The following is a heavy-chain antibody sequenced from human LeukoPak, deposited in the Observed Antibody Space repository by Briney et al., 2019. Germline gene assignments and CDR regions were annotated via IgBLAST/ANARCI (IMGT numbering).Heavy chain of an antibody. CDR2: IWHDGSYK. V-gene: IGHV3-33*08. CDR1: GFTFSSYA. Sequence: GGSLRLSCAASGFTFSSYAMHWVRQAPGKGLEWVAVIWHDGSYKYYLDSVKGRFTISRDNAKNTLYLQMNSLRAEDTAVYYCARDRITEGAFDIWGQGTMVTVSS. CDR3: ARDRITEGAFDI. J-gene: IGHJ3*02.